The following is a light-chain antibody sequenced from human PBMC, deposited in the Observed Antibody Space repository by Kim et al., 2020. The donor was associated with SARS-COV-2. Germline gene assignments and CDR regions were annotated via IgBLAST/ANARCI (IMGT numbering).Light chain of an antibody. V-gene: IGLV10-54*04. CDR1: SNNVGNQG. J-gene: IGLJ2*01. CDR3: SAWDSSLNAVV. Sequence: QAGLTQPPLVSKGLRQTATLTCTGNSNNVGNQGASWLQHHQGHPPKVLSYRSNNRPSGISERFSASRSGNTASLTVTGLQPEDEADYYCSAWDSSLNAVVFGGGTQLTVL. CDR2: RSN.